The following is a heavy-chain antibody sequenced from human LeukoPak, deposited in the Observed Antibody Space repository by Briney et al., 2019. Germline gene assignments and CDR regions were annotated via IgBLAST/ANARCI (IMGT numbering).Heavy chain of an antibody. CDR3: ARDTTQYYYYMDV. Sequence: PGGSLRLSCAASGFTFSSNYMSWVRQAPGKGLEWVSVIYSGGSTYYSDSVKGRFTISRDNSKNTLYLQMNSLRAEDTAVYYCARDTTQYYYYMDVWGKGTTVTVSS. J-gene: IGHJ6*03. CDR1: GFTFSSNY. D-gene: IGHD1-26*01. CDR2: IYSGGST. V-gene: IGHV3-53*01.